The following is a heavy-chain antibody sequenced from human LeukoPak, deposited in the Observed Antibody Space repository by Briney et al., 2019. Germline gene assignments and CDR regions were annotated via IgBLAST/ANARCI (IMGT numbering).Heavy chain of an antibody. CDR1: GFTFSSYG. CDR2: IWYDGSNK. D-gene: IGHD3-3*01. Sequence: GGSLRLSCAASGFTFSSYGMHWVRQAPGKGLEWVAVIWYDGSNKYYADSVKGRFTISRDNSKNTLYLQMNSLRAEDTAVYYCATWAATILGTDYWGQGTLVTVSS. J-gene: IGHJ4*02. V-gene: IGHV3-30*02. CDR3: ATWAATILGTDY.